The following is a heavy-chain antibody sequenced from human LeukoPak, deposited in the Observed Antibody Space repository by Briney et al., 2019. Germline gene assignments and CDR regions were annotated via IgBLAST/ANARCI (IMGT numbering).Heavy chain of an antibody. Sequence: PGGSLRLSCAASGFTFSSYWMHWVRHAPGKGLVWVSRINSDGRSTSYADSVKGRFTISRDNAKNTLYLQINSLRAEDTAVYYCARVDTAMGWAFDIWGQGTMVTVSS. V-gene: IGHV3-74*01. CDR3: ARVDTAMGWAFDI. CDR1: GFTFSSYW. CDR2: INSDGRST. D-gene: IGHD5-18*01. J-gene: IGHJ3*02.